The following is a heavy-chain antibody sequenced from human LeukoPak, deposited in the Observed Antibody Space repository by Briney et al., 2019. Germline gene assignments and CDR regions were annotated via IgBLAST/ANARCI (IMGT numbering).Heavy chain of an antibody. CDR2: ICYDGSNK. D-gene: IGHD6-19*01. Sequence: GGSLRLSCAASGFTFSSYGMHWVRQAPGKGLERVAVICYDGSNKYYADSVKGRFTISRDNSKNTLYLQMNSLRAEDTAVYYCARGASIAVAGTRGYYFDYWGQGTLVTVSS. CDR1: GFTFSSYG. J-gene: IGHJ4*02. CDR3: ARGASIAVAGTRGYYFDY. V-gene: IGHV3-33*01.